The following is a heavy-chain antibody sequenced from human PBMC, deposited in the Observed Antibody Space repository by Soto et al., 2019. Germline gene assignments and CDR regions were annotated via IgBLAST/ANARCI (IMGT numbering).Heavy chain of an antibody. CDR1: GGSFSGYY. V-gene: IGHV4-34*01. CDR3: AVGDYYYYYYGMDV. D-gene: IGHD4-17*01. Sequence: SETLSLTCAVYGGSFSGYYWSWIRQPPEKGLEWIGEINHSGSTNYNPSLKSRVTISVDTSKNQFSLKLSSVTAADTAVYYCAVGDYYYYYYGMDVWGQGTTVTVSS. J-gene: IGHJ6*02. CDR2: INHSGST.